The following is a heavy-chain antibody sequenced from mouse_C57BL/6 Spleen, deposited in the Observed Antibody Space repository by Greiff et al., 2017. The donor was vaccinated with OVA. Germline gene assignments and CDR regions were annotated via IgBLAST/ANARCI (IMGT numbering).Heavy chain of an antibody. D-gene: IGHD1-1*01. Sequence: QVHVKQSGAELVRPGASVTLSFTASVYTFPSSEMHWVKQTPVHGLEWIGAIDPETGGTAYNQKFKGKAILTADKSSSTAYMELRSLTSEDSAVYYCTRRGGSSEWYFDVWGTGTTVTVSS. J-gene: IGHJ1*03. CDR1: VYTFPSSE. CDR2: IDPETGGT. V-gene: IGHV1-15*01. CDR3: TRRGGSSEWYFDV.